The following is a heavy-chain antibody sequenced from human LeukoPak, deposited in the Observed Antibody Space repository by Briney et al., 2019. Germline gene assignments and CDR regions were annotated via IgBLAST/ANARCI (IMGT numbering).Heavy chain of an antibody. J-gene: IGHJ6*03. D-gene: IGHD3-3*01. CDR2: ISAYNGNT. V-gene: IGHV1-18*04. CDR3: ARGSYDFWSGYYPEYYYYYYMDV. Sequence: ASVKVSCKASGYTLTSYYMHWVRQAPGQGLEWMGWISAYNGNTNYAQKLQGRVTMTTDTSTSTAYMELRSLRSDDTAVYYCARGSYDFWSGYYPEYYYYYYMDVWGKGTTVTVSS. CDR1: GYTLTSYY.